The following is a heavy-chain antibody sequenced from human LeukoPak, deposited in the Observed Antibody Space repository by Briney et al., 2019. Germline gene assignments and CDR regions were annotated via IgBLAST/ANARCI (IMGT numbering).Heavy chain of an antibody. CDR1: GFTFSSYS. J-gene: IGHJ4*02. V-gene: IGHV3-23*01. Sequence: GRSLRLSCAASGFTFSSYSMNWVRQAPGKGLEWVSAISGSGGSTYYADSVKGRFTISRDNSKNTLYLQMNSLRAEDTAVYYCAKDDSSSLIIYWGQGTLVTVSS. D-gene: IGHD6-13*01. CDR3: AKDDSSSLIIY. CDR2: ISGSGGST.